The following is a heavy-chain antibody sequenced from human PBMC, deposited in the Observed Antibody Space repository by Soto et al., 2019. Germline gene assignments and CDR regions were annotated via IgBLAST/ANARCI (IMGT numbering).Heavy chain of an antibody. CDR3: ARGSTGADVLDY. CDR1: GYTFTSYA. Sequence: ASVKVSCKASGYTFTSYAMHWVRQAPGQRLEWMGWINAGNGGTNYSQKFQGRVTMTRDTSISTAYMELSRLRSEDTAVYYCARGSTGADVLDYWGQGTLVTVSS. J-gene: IGHJ4*02. CDR2: INAGNGGT. D-gene: IGHD1-1*01. V-gene: IGHV1-3*01.